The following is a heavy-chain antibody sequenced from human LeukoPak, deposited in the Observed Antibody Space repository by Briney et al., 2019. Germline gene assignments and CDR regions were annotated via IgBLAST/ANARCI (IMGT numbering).Heavy chain of an antibody. J-gene: IGHJ4*02. CDR1: GGSISSYY. V-gene: IGHV4-59*08. CDR2: IYYSGST. Sequence: SETLSLTCTVSGGSISSYYWSWIRQPPGKGLEWIGYIYYSGSTNYNPSLKSRVTISVDTSKNQFSLKLSSVTAADTAMYYCARVSSSWASVDYWGQGTLVTVSS. CDR3: ARVSSSWASVDY. D-gene: IGHD6-13*01.